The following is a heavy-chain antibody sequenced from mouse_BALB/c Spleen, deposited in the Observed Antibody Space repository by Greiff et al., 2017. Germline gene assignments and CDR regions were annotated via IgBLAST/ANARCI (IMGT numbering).Heavy chain of an antibody. V-gene: IGHV5-6-5*01. D-gene: IGHD6-1*01. CDR3: ARGLDSFFDY. CDR1: GFTFSSYA. CDR2: ISSGGST. Sequence: EVQGVESGGGLVKPGGSLKLSCAASGFTFSSYAMSWVRQTPEKRLEWVASISSGGSTYYPDSVKGRFTISRDNARNILYLQMSSLRSEDTAMYYCARGLDSFFDYWGQGTTLTVSS. J-gene: IGHJ2*01.